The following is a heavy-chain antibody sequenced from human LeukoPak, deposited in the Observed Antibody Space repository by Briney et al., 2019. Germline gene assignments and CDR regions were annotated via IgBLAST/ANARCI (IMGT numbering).Heavy chain of an antibody. CDR1: GGSISSSSYY. D-gene: IGHD3-3*01. V-gene: IGHV4-39*01. CDR3: ARARRGRGRITIFGVVDNWFDP. CDR2: IYYSGST. Sequence: SETLSLTCTVSGGSISSSSYYWGWIRQPPGTGLEWLGSIYYSGSTYYNPSLKSRVTISVDTSKNQFSLKLSSVTAADTAVYYCARARRGRGRITIFGVVDNWFDPWGQGTLVTVSS. J-gene: IGHJ5*02.